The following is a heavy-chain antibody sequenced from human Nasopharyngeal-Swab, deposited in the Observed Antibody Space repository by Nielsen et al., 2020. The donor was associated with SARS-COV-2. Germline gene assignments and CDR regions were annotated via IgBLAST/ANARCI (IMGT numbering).Heavy chain of an antibody. V-gene: IGHV3-30*04. CDR3: ARDRGIAVANNWFDP. J-gene: IGHJ5*02. CDR2: ISYDGSNK. D-gene: IGHD6-19*01. CDR1: GFTFSSYA. Sequence: GESLKISCAASGFTFSSYAMHWVRQAPGKGLEWVAVISYDGSNKYYADSVKGRFTISRDNSKNTLYLQMNGLRAEDTAVYYCARDRGIAVANNWFDPWGQGTLVTVSS.